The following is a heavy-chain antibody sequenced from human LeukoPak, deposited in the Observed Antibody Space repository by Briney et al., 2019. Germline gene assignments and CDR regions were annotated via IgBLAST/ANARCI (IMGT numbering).Heavy chain of an antibody. CDR3: ARPKRGYSYGYRDPYDY. D-gene: IGHD5-18*01. Sequence: SETLSLTCAVYGGSFSGYYWSWIRQPPGKGLEWIGEINHSGSTNYNPSLKSRVTISVDTSKNQFSLKLSSVTAADTAVYYCARPKRGYSYGYRDPYDYWGQGTLVTVSS. V-gene: IGHV4-34*01. CDR2: INHSGST. CDR1: GGSFSGYY. J-gene: IGHJ4*02.